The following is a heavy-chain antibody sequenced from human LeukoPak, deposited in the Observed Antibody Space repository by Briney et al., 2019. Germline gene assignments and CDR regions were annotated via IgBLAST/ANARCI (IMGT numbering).Heavy chain of an antibody. V-gene: IGHV4-34*01. CDR3: ARDLGT. CDR2: INHSGST. Sequence: PSETLSLTCAVYGGSFSGYYWSWIRQPPGKGLEWIGEINHSGSTNYNPSLKSRVTISVDTSKNQFSLKLSSVTAADTAVYYCARDLGTWGQGTLVTVSS. D-gene: IGHD1-1*01. J-gene: IGHJ5*02. CDR1: GGSFSGYY.